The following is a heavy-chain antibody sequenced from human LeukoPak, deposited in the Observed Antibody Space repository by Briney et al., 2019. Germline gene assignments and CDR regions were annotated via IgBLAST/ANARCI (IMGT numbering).Heavy chain of an antibody. V-gene: IGHV4-59*01. CDR2: IYYSGST. CDR3: ARGPSASWYLVDL. Sequence: PSETLSLTCTVSGVSISTYYWSWIRQPPGKGLEWIGYIYYSGSTNYNPSLKSRVTLSVDTSKDQFSLNLSSVTAADTAVYYCARGPSASWYLVDLWGQGTLVTVSS. D-gene: IGHD6-13*01. J-gene: IGHJ5*02. CDR1: GVSISTYY.